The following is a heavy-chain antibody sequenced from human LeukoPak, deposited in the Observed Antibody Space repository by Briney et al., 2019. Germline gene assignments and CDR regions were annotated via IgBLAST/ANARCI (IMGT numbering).Heavy chain of an antibody. Sequence: GGSLRLSCAASGFTFSSYSMSWVRQAPGKGLEWVSIISGSGDTTYYADSVKGRFTISRDNSKNTLYMQMNSLRAEDAAVYYCARNYDFWSGYSCYFDYWGQGTLVTVSS. CDR1: GFTFSSYS. CDR2: ISGSGDTT. J-gene: IGHJ4*02. D-gene: IGHD3-3*01. CDR3: ARNYDFWSGYSCYFDY. V-gene: IGHV3-23*01.